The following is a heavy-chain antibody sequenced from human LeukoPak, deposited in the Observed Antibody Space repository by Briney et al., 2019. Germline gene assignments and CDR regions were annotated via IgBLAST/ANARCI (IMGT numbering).Heavy chain of an antibody. D-gene: IGHD4-23*01. CDR3: ARLKVVTSSYWYFDL. CDR2: IHPGDSDT. V-gene: IGHV5-51*01. Sequence: HGESLKISCKASGYSIINYWIGWVRQMPGKGLEWMGIIHPGDSDTRYSPSFQGQVTISVDKSISIAYLQWNSLKASDTAMYYCARLKVVTSSYWYFDLWGRGTLVTVSS. CDR1: GYSIINYW. J-gene: IGHJ2*01.